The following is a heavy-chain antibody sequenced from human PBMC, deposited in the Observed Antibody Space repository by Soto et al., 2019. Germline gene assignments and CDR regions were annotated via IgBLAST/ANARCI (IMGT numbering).Heavy chain of an antibody. V-gene: IGHV1-18*01. Sequence: ASVKVSCKASGYTFTSYGISWVRQAPGQGLEWMGWISAYNGNTNYAQKLQGRVTMTTDTSTSTAYMELRSLRSDDTAVYYCARKAXNAGSYYYXXMDVXGQGTTVTVSS. D-gene: IGHD2-8*01. CDR1: GYTFTSYG. J-gene: IGHJ6*02. CDR2: ISAYNGNT. CDR3: ARKAXNAGSYYYXXMDV.